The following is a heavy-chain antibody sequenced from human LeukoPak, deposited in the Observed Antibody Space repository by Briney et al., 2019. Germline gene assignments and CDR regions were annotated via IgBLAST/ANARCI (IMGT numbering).Heavy chain of an antibody. D-gene: IGHD1-14*01. CDR1: GFTFDDHT. CDR2: SSWDDNTE. CDR3: GKGPRRCTGCDGFDI. Sequence: GGFLRLSCAASGFTFDDHTMHWVRQAPGKGLEWVSISSWDDNTEYYADSVKGRFTISRDNSKTSLYLQMNSLRTEDTAVYYCGKGPRRCTGCDGFDILGQGTMVTVSS. J-gene: IGHJ3*02. V-gene: IGHV3-43*01.